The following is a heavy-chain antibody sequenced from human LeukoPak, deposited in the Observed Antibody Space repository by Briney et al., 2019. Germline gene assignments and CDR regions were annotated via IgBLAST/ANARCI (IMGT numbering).Heavy chain of an antibody. D-gene: IGHD3-10*01. CDR1: GYTFTGYY. CDR3: ARDLHYYGSGSYYSVWAYYYMDV. J-gene: IGHJ6*03. CDR2: TNPNSGGT. V-gene: IGHV1-2*02. Sequence: ASVKVSCKASGYTFTGYYMHWVRQAPGQGLEWMGWTNPNSGGTNYAQKFQGRVTMTRDTSISTAYMELSRLRSDDTAVYYCARDLHYYGSGSYYSVWAYYYMDVWGKGTTVTISS.